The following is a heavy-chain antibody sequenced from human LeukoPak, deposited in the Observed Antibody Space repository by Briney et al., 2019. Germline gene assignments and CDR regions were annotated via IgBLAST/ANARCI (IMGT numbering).Heavy chain of an antibody. Sequence: GGSLSLSCAASGFTFSSYEINWVRQAPGKGLEWVSKISSSGSAIYYADSVKGRFTISRDNAKSTLYLQMNSLRAEDTAVYYCAIGGSLGYWGQGTLVTVSS. CDR1: GFTFSSYE. V-gene: IGHV3-48*03. CDR2: ISSSGSAI. D-gene: IGHD6-19*01. J-gene: IGHJ4*02. CDR3: AIGGSLGY.